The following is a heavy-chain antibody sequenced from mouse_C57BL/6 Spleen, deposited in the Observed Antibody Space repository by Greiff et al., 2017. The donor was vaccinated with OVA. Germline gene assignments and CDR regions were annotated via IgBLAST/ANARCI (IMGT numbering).Heavy chain of an antibody. Sequence: EVKVVESGPELVKPGASVKISCKASGYTFTDYYMNWVKQSHGKSLEWIGDINPNNGGTRYNQKFKGKATLTVDKSSSTAYMELRSLTSEDSAVYYCARGGLGRWFAYWGQGTLVTVSA. CDR3: ARGGLGRWFAY. V-gene: IGHV1-26*01. CDR2: INPNNGGT. CDR1: GYTFTDYY. J-gene: IGHJ3*01. D-gene: IGHD4-1*01.